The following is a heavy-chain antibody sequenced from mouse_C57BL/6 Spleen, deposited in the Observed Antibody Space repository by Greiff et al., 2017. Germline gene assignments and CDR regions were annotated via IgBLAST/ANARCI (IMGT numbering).Heavy chain of an antibody. CDR2: IDPSDSYT. CDR1: GYTFTSYW. Sequence: VQLQQPGAELVMPGASVKLSCKASGYTFTSYWMHWVKQRPGKGLEWIGEIDPSDSYTNYNPKFKGKATLTVDTSSSHAFMQLSRLTSEDSAVYYCAGSGTAQATLFDDWGQGTTLTVSS. V-gene: IGHV1-69*01. D-gene: IGHD3-2*02. CDR3: AGSGTAQATLFDD. J-gene: IGHJ2*01.